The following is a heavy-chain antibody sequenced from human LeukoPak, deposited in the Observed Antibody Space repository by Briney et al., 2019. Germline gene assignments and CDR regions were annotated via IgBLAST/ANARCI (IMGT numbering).Heavy chain of an antibody. CDR2: IRSKAYGGTT. V-gene: IGHV3-49*04. D-gene: IGHD4-17*01. J-gene: IGHJ4*02. Sequence: PGRSLRLSCTASGFTFGDYAMSWVRQAPGKGLEWVGFIRSKAYGGTTEYAASVKGRFTISRDDSKNIAYLQMNSLKTEDTAVYYCTRDRDYGALFDHWGQGTLVTVSS. CDR3: TRDRDYGALFDH. CDR1: GFTFGDYA.